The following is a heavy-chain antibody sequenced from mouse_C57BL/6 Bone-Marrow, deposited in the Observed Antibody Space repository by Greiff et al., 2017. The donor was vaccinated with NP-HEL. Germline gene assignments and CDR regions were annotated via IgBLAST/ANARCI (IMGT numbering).Heavy chain of an antibody. Sequence: QVQLKQSGPELVKPGASVKISCKASGYAFSSSWMNWVKQRPGKGLEWIGRIYPGDGDTNYNGKFKGKATLTADKSSSTAYMQLSSLTSEDSAVYFCAREGIYGKGWYFDYWGQGTTLTVSS. CDR2: IYPGDGDT. V-gene: IGHV1-82*01. CDR3: AREGIYGKGWYFDY. D-gene: IGHD2-1*01. CDR1: GYAFSSSW. J-gene: IGHJ2*01.